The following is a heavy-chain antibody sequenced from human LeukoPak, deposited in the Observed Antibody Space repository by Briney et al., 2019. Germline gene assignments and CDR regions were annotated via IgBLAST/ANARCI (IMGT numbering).Heavy chain of an antibody. CDR3: AKQALDYSDSSGYYAPFDY. V-gene: IGHV3-23*01. CDR1: GFTFSTYG. Sequence: PGGSLRLSCAASGFTFSTYGMHWVRQAPGKGLEWVSAISDSGGSTYYADSVKGRFTISRDNSKNTLYLQMNSLRAEDTAVYYCAKQALDYSDSSGYYAPFDYWGQGTLVTVSS. D-gene: IGHD3-22*01. J-gene: IGHJ4*02. CDR2: ISDSGGST.